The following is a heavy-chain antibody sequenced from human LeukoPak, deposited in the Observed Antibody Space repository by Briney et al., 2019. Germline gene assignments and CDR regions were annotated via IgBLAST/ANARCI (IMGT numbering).Heavy chain of an antibody. CDR3: ARGYSYGYYFDY. D-gene: IGHD5-18*01. V-gene: IGHV4-34*01. CDR1: GGSFSVYY. Sequence: SETLSLTCAVYGGSFSVYYWSWIRQPPGKGLEWIGEINHSGSTNYNPSLKSRVTISVDTSKNQFSLKLSSVTAADTAVYYCARGYSYGYYFDYWGQGTLVTVSS. CDR2: INHSGST. J-gene: IGHJ4*02.